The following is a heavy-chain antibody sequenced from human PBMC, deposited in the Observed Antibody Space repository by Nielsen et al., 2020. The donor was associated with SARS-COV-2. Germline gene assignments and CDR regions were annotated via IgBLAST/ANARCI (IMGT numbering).Heavy chain of an antibody. CDR2: IYYTGST. CDR3: ARDSPTYGSGSYWDY. D-gene: IGHD3-10*01. V-gene: IGHV4-31*03. J-gene: IGHJ4*02. Sequence: SETLSLTCTVSGASLTSGGYYWSWIRQHLGKGLEWIGYIYYTGSTFYNPSLRSRVTISLDTSKNQFSLRLSSVTAADTAIYYCARDSPTYGSGSYWDYWGQGTLVTVSS. CDR1: GASLTSGGYY.